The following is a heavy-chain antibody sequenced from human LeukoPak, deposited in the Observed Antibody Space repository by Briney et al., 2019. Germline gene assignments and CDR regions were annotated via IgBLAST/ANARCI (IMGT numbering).Heavy chain of an antibody. V-gene: IGHV3-7*01. CDR1: GFTFSTYW. D-gene: IGHD4-23*01. CDR3: ARKFTVARINWYFDL. Sequence: GGSLRLSCAASGFTFSTYWMGWVRQAPGKGLEWVANIKHDGGERYYVDSVEGRFTISRDNAKNSLYLQMDSLRADDTAVYFCARKFTVARINWYFDLRGRGTLVTGSS. CDR2: IKHDGGER. J-gene: IGHJ2*01.